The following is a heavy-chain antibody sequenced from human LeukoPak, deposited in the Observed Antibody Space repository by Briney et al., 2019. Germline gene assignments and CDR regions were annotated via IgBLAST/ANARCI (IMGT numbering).Heavy chain of an antibody. Sequence: SETLSLTCTVSGGSISSSTYYWVCIRQPPGKGLEWIGGIYSSGNSYCTPSLKSRVTISVDTSKNQFSLKLSSVTAADTAVYYCARHGADIVVVPSGSIVYWGQGTLVTVSS. CDR1: GGSISSSTYY. D-gene: IGHD2-2*01. CDR2: IYSSGNS. J-gene: IGHJ4*02. V-gene: IGHV4-39*01. CDR3: ARHGADIVVVPSGSIVY.